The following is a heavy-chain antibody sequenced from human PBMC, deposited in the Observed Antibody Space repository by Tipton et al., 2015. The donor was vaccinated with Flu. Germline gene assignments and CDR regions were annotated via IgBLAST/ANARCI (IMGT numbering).Heavy chain of an antibody. CDR3: ARGDGYNFDY. J-gene: IGHJ4*02. Sequence: LRLSCTVSGYSISGGFYWGWIRQPPGKGLEWIGNIYHSGSTFYNPSLKSRVTISVDTSRNQFSLKLSSVTAADTAVYYCARGDGYNFDYWGQGTLVTVSS. CDR1: GYSISGGFY. D-gene: IGHD5-24*01. V-gene: IGHV4-38-2*02. CDR2: IYHSGST.